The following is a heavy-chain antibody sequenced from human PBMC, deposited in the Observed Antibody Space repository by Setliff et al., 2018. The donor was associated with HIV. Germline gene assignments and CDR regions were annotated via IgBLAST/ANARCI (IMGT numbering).Heavy chain of an antibody. D-gene: IGHD2-8*02. CDR3: ARGPSSTHWSPGYFQH. Sequence: PGESLKISCVASGFTFSSNWLSWVRQAPGKGLEWVANIRQDGSEKYYVDSVKGRFTISRDNAKNSLYLQVNNLRAEDTAVYYCARGPSSTHWSPGYFQHWGQGTPVTVSS. CDR1: GFTFSSNW. J-gene: IGHJ1*01. V-gene: IGHV3-7*03. CDR2: IRQDGSEK.